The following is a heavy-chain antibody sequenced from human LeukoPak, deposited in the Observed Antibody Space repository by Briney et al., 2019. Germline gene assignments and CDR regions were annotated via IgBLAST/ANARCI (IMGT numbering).Heavy chain of an antibody. J-gene: IGHJ6*03. Sequence: HGESLKISCKGSGYSFTSYWIGWVRQMPGKGLEWMGIIYPGDSDTRYSPSFQGQVTISADKSISTAYLQWSSLKASDTAMYYCARLVYGSGSPLHDYYYYMDVWGKGTTVTVSS. CDR3: ARLVYGSGSPLHDYYYYMDV. D-gene: IGHD3-10*01. V-gene: IGHV5-51*01. CDR2: IYPGDSDT. CDR1: GYSFTSYW.